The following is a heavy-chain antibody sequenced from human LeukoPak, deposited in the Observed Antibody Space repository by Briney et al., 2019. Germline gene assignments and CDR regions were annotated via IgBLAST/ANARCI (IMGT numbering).Heavy chain of an antibody. D-gene: IGHD6-6*01. Sequence: GASVKVSCKASGYTFTSYYMHWVRQAPGQGLEWMGIINPSGGSTSYAQKFQGRVTMTRDMSTSTVYMELSSLRSEDTAVYYSARDGDLEYSSSSALTYYFDYWGQGTLVTVSS. CDR3: ARDGDLEYSSSSALTYYFDY. J-gene: IGHJ4*02. CDR2: INPSGGST. CDR1: GYTFTSYY. V-gene: IGHV1-46*01.